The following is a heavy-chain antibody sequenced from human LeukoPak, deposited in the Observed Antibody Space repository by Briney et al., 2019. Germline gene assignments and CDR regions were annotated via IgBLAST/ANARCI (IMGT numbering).Heavy chain of an antibody. CDR2: IYTSGST. J-gene: IGHJ6*03. Sequence: PSETLSLTCTVSGGSISSSSYYWSWIRQPAGKGLEWIGRIYTSGSTNYNPSLKSRVTMSVDTSKNQFSLKLSSVTAADTAVYYCARDREARYYYGSGSHYYMDVWGKGTTVTISS. CDR1: GGSISSSSYY. D-gene: IGHD3-10*01. CDR3: ARDREARYYYGSGSHYYMDV. V-gene: IGHV4-61*02.